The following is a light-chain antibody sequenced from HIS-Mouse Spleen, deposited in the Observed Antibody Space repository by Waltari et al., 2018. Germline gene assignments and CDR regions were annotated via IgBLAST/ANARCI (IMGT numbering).Light chain of an antibody. CDR1: SSDVGSYNL. V-gene: IGLV2-23*01. J-gene: IGLJ3*02. CDR3: CSYAGSSTWV. Sequence: QSALTQPASVSGSPGQSITISCTGTSSDVGSYNLVSWYQQHPGKAPKLMIYEGSKRPSGFSNRFCGSKSGNTASLTISGLQAEDEADYYCCSYAGSSTWVFGGGTKLTVL. CDR2: EGS.